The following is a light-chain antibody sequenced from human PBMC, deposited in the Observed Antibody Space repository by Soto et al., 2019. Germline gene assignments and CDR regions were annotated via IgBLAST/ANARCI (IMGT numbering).Light chain of an antibody. Sequence: ENVLTQSPGTLSLSPGERATLSCRASRSFASSYLAWYQRKPGQSPRLLIYAASNRATGIPDRFTGSGSGTHFTLTISRVEPEDCAVYYCQHYGPSTPYTFGQGTKVEIK. CDR3: QHYGPSTPYT. V-gene: IGKV3-20*01. CDR1: RSFASSY. J-gene: IGKJ2*01. CDR2: AAS.